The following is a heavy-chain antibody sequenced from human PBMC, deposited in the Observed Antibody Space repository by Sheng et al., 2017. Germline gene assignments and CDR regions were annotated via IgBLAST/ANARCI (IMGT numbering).Heavy chain of an antibody. V-gene: IGHV3-48*03. Sequence: EVQLVESGGGLVQPGGSLRLSCAASGFTFSSYEMNWVRQAPGKGLEWVSYISSSGSTIYYADSVKGRFTISRDNAKNSLYLQMNSLRAEDTAVYYCARDSSGWEIDAFDIWGQGTMVTVSS. CDR3: ARDSSGWEIDAFDI. CDR2: ISSSGSTI. CDR1: GFTFSSYE. D-gene: IGHD6-19*01. J-gene: IGHJ3*02.